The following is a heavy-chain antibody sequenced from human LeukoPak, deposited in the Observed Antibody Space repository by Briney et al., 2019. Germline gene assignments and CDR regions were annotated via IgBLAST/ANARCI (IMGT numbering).Heavy chain of an antibody. CDR2: ISAYNGNT. Sequence: GPVKVSCKASGYTFTSYGISWVRQAPGQGLEWMGWISAYNGNTNYAQKLQGRVTMTTDTSTSTAYMELRSLRSDDTAVYYCARTEANYYDSKEDAFDIWGQGTMVTVSS. CDR1: GYTFTSYG. CDR3: ARTEANYYDSKEDAFDI. D-gene: IGHD3-22*01. J-gene: IGHJ3*02. V-gene: IGHV1-18*01.